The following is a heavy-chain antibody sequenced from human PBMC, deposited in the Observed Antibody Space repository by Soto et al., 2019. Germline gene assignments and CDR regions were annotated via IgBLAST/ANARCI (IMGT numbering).Heavy chain of an antibody. CDR3: VRSFFCSGGSCYSISSH. D-gene: IGHD2-15*01. J-gene: IGHJ4*02. CDR1: GFTVSSND. Sequence: EVQLVESGGGLVQPGGSPRLSCAPSGFTVSSNDMSWVRQAPGKGLEWVSVIYTGGGTYYADSVKGRFTISRDNSKNTLYLQMNSLRDEDTAVYYCVRSFFCSGGSCYSISSHWGQGTLVTVSS. V-gene: IGHV3-66*01. CDR2: IYTGGGT.